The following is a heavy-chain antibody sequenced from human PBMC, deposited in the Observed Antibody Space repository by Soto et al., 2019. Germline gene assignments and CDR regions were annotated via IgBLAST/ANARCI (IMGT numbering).Heavy chain of an antibody. V-gene: IGHV5-51*01. Sequence: GESLKISCKGSGYSFTSYWIGWVRQMPGKGLEWMGIIYPGDSDTRYSPSFQGQVTISADKSISTAYLQWSSLKASDTAMYYCARHSAGPYYYDSSGYPSRYGMDVWGQGTTVTVSS. CDR1: GYSFTSYW. CDR2: IYPGDSDT. CDR3: ARHSAGPYYYDSSGYPSRYGMDV. D-gene: IGHD3-22*01. J-gene: IGHJ6*02.